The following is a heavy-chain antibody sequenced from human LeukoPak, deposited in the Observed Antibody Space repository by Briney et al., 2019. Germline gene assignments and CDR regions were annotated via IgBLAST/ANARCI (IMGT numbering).Heavy chain of an antibody. CDR2: ISGSGGST. CDR1: GFTFSSYA. CDR3: AKDGYDSSGYLDY. Sequence: TGGSLRLSCAASGFTFSSYAMNWVRQAPGKGLEWVSAISGSGGSTYYADSVKGRFTISRDNSKNTLYLQMNSLRAEDTAVYYCAKDGYDSSGYLDYWGQGTLVTVSS. V-gene: IGHV3-23*01. D-gene: IGHD3-22*01. J-gene: IGHJ4*02.